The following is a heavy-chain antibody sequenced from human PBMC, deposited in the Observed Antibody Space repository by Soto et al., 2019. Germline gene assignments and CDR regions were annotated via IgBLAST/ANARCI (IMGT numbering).Heavy chain of an antibody. CDR1: GGTFSSDA. V-gene: IGHV1-69*13. CDR2: IIPIFGTA. CDR3: AHYYYGSGSYYNDY. J-gene: IGHJ4*02. D-gene: IGHD3-10*01. Sequence: SVKVSCKASGGTFSSDAISWVRQAPGQGLEWMGGIIPIFGTANYAQKFQGRVTITADESTSTAYMELSSLRSEDTATYYCAHYYYGSGSYYNDYWGQGTLVTVS.